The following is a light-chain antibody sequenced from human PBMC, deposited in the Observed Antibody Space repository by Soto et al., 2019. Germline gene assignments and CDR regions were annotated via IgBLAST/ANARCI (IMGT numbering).Light chain of an antibody. Sequence: DIQMTQSPSTLSASVGDRVTITCRASQSFSNCLAWYQQKPGKAPNLMIYKASSLESGVPSSFSGRESATEFTVIISSLPPDDFATYYCQPYSTYYYTCGQGTKLEIK. J-gene: IGKJ2*01. CDR2: KAS. V-gene: IGKV1-5*03. CDR3: QPYSTYYYT. CDR1: QSFSNC.